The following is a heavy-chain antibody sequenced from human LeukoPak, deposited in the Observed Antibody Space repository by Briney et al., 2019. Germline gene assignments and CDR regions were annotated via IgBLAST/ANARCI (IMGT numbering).Heavy chain of an antibody. CDR1: GYSFTSYW. CDR3: ARLGEAVAVEFWFDP. Sequence: GESLKISCKGSGYSFTSYWIGWVRQMPRKGLEWMGIIYPGDSDTRYSPSFQGQVTISADKSISTAYLQWSSLKASDTAMYYCARLGEAVAVEFWFDPWGQGTLVTVSS. J-gene: IGHJ5*02. CDR2: IYPGDSDT. D-gene: IGHD6-19*01. V-gene: IGHV5-51*01.